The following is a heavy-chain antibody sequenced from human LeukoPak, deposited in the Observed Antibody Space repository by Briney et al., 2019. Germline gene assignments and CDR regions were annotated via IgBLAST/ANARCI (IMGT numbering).Heavy chain of an antibody. D-gene: IGHD3-10*01. CDR2: INTDGSST. V-gene: IGHV3-74*01. CDR1: GFTFSSYW. CDR3: TASLLSPGNI. Sequence: PGGSLKLSCTAAGFTFSSYWMHWVRQVPGKGLVWVSHINTDGSSTSYAGSVKGRFTISRDNAKNTLYLQVNSLRAEDTAVYHCTASLLSPGNIWGQGTVVTVSS. J-gene: IGHJ3*02.